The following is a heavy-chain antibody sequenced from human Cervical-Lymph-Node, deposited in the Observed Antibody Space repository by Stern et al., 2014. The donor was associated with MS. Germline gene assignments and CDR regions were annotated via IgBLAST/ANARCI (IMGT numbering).Heavy chain of an antibody. D-gene: IGHD4-17*01. CDR3: ASRRSPYYYYGMDV. V-gene: IGHV4-59*01. CDR1: GGSLSNYY. Sequence: QVQLQESGPGLVKPSETLSLTCSVSGGSLSNYYWSWIRQPPGKGLEWIGDIYYSGSTTYNPSLKSRVTISVDTSKNQFSLKLSSVTAADTAVYYCASRRSPYYYYGMDVWGQGTTVTVSS. CDR2: IYYSGST. J-gene: IGHJ6*02.